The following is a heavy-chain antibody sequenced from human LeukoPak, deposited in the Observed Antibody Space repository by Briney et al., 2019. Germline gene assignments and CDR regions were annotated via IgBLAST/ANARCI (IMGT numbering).Heavy chain of an antibody. CDR2: ISSRGSTI. Sequence: QAGGSLRLSCAASGFTLSSYEMNWVRRAPGKGLEWVSYISSRGSTIYYADSVKGRFTISRDNAKNSLYLQMNSLRAEDTAVYYCARDRGGYSSSYYYYGMDVWGQGTTVTVSS. V-gene: IGHV3-48*03. J-gene: IGHJ6*02. CDR1: GFTLSSYE. D-gene: IGHD4-11*01. CDR3: ARDRGGYSSSYYYYGMDV.